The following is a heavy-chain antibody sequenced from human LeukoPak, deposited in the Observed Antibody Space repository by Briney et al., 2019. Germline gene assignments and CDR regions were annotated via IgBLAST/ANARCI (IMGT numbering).Heavy chain of an antibody. CDR2: ISYDGSNK. J-gene: IGHJ3*02. Sequence: GGSLRLSCAASGFTFSSYAMHWVRQAPGKGLEWVAVISYDGSNKYYADSVKGRFTISRDNSKNTLYLQMNSLRAEDTAVYYCASHGVVIISDAFDIWGQGTMVTVSS. D-gene: IGHD3-3*01. V-gene: IGHV3-30-3*01. CDR3: ASHGVVIISDAFDI. CDR1: GFTFSSYA.